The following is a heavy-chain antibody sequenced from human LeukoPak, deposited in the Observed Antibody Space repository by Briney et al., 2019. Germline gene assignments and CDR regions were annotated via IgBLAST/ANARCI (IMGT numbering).Heavy chain of an antibody. J-gene: IGHJ4*02. D-gene: IGHD7-27*01. CDR2: VYYTGST. CDR3: ASNTGTVFDY. Sequence: SETLSLTCPVSGDFITAYYWSWIRQSPGKGLEWIGYVYYTGSTEYNPSLRSRVTISLEMSKHQFSLDLTSVTAADTAVYYCASNTGTVFDYWGQGALVTVSS. V-gene: IGHV4-59*01. CDR1: GDFITAYY.